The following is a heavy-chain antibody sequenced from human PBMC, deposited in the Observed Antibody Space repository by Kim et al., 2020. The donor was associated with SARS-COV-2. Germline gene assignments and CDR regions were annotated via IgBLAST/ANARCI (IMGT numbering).Heavy chain of an antibody. J-gene: IGHJ2*01. CDR2: ISWNSGSI. V-gene: IGHV3-9*01. CDR3: AKDQSSGWYCSWYFDL. CDR1: GFTFDDYA. D-gene: IGHD6-19*01. Sequence: GGSLRLSCAASGFTFDDYAMHWVRQAPGKGLEWVSGISWNSGSIGYADSVKGRFTISRDNAKNSLYLQMNSLRAEDTALYYCAKDQSSGWYCSWYFDLWGRCTLVTVSS.